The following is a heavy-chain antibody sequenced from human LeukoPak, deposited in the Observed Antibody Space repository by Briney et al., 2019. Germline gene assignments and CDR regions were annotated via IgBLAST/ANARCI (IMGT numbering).Heavy chain of an antibody. CDR1: GSTFSSYA. CDR2: ISCDGSNI. D-gene: IGHD3-16*02. CDR3: ARDPYYDYVWGSYPAY. V-gene: IGHV3-30-3*01. J-gene: IGHJ4*02. Sequence: GGSLRLSCAASGSTFSSYAMHWVRQAPGKGLEWVAVISCDGSNIYYAHSVKGRFTISRDNSKNTLYLQMNSLRTEDTAVYYCARDPYYDYVWGSYPAYWGQGTLVTVSS.